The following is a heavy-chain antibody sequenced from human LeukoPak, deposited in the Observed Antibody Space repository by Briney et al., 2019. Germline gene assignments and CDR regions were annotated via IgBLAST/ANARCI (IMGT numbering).Heavy chain of an antibody. V-gene: IGHV1-69*05. CDR3: ARDMYYDSSGYYSRLFDY. CDR2: IIPIFGTA. D-gene: IGHD3-22*01. Sequence: GASVKVSCKASGGTFSSYAISWVRQAPGQGLEWMGRIIPIFGTANYAQKFQGRVTITTDESRSTAYMELSSLRSEDTAVYYCARDMYYDSSGYYSRLFDYWGQGTLVTVSS. J-gene: IGHJ4*02. CDR1: GGTFSSYA.